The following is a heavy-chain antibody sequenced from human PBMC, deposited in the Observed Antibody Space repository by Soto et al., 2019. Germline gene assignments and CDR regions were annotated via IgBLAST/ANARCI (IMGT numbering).Heavy chain of an antibody. D-gene: IGHD4-17*01. CDR3: TREDSYGSKMHGMDV. Sequence: EVQLVESGGGLIQPGGSLRLSCAGSGFSVSSNYMSCVRQAPGKGLEWVSVFYTDGSRYYADSVKGRCTMSRDTSKNTLNLQMNSLRAEDTAVHYCTREDSYGSKMHGMDVWGQGTTVTVSS. J-gene: IGHJ6*02. CDR1: GFSVSSNY. CDR2: FYTDGSR. V-gene: IGHV3-53*01.